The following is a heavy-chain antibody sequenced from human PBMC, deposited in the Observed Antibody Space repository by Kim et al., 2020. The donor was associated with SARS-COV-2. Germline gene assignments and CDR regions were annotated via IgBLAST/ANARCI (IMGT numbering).Heavy chain of an antibody. CDR3: ARDFPDILTGYYLGAVDY. V-gene: IGHV3-30*01. J-gene: IGHJ4*02. D-gene: IGHD3-9*01. Sequence: VKDRFTISRDNSKNTLYLQMNSLRAEDTAVYYCARDFPDILTGYYLGAVDYWGQGTLVTVSS.